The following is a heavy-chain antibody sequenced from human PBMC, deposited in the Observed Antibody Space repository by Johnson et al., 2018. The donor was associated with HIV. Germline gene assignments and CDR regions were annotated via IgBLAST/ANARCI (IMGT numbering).Heavy chain of an antibody. V-gene: IGHV3-74*01. D-gene: IGHD3-16*01. J-gene: IGHJ3*02. CDR3: AKDRGTDDAFDI. CDR1: GFTFSSFR. CDR2: INSDGSSR. Sequence: VQLVESGGGVVQPGRSLRLSCAASGFTFSSFRMHWVRQVPGKGQVWASRINSDGSSRRYADSVKGRFTISRDNAKNSLYLQMNSLSAEDTALYYCAKDRGTDDAFDIWGQGTMVTVSS.